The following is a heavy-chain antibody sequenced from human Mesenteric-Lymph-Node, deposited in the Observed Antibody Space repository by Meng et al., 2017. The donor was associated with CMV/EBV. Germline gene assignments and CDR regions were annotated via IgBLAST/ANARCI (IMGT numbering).Heavy chain of an antibody. CDR2: MRYGEADK. J-gene: IGHJ6*02. CDR1: GFNFNFYG. V-gene: IGHV3-30*02. CDR3: ARGTVAGTPNGMDV. D-gene: IGHD6-19*01. Sequence: GESLKISCVASGFNFNFYGMHWVRQAPGKGLEWVAFMRYGEADKYYADSVKGRFTISRDNSKNTLYLQMNSLRAEDTAVYYCARGTVAGTPNGMDVWGQGTTVTVSS.